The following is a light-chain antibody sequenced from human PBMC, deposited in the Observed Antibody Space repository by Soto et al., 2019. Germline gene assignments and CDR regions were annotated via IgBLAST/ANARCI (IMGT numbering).Light chain of an antibody. CDR3: QQYNNWPQIN. CDR2: GAS. Sequence: EIVMTQSPVTLSVSPGEIATLSCSASQSISGNLVWYQQKPGQAPRLLIYGASTRATGIPARFSGSGSGTECTLTISSLQSEDFAVYYCQQYNNWPQINFGQGTRLEIK. V-gene: IGKV3-15*01. J-gene: IGKJ5*01. CDR1: QSISGN.